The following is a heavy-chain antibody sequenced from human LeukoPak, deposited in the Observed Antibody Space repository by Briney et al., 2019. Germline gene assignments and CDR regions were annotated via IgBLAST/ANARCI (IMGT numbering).Heavy chain of an antibody. CDR2: IIPIFGTA. V-gene: IGHV1-69*13. CDR1: GGTFSSYA. D-gene: IGHD6-19*01. Sequence: SVKVSCKASGGTFSSYAISWVRQASGQGLEWMGGIIPIFGTANYAQKFQGRVTITADESTSTACMELSSLRSEDTAVYYCARDLNTGAVAGRDYFDYWGQGTLVTVSS. J-gene: IGHJ4*02. CDR3: ARDLNTGAVAGRDYFDY.